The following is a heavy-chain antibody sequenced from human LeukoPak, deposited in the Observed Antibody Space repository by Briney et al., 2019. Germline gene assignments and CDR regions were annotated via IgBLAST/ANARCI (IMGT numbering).Heavy chain of an antibody. CDR2: ISGSGDTT. J-gene: IGHJ3*02. CDR1: GFTFSRYA. D-gene: IGHD3-9*01. Sequence: PGGSLRLSCAASGFTFSRYAMSWVRQAPGKGLEWVSTISGSGDTTYFADSVKGRFIISRDNSKNTVYLQVTSLRVGDTALYYCAKVRSYDILTGYPDAFDIWGQGTMVTVSS. CDR3: AKVRSYDILTGYPDAFDI. V-gene: IGHV3-23*01.